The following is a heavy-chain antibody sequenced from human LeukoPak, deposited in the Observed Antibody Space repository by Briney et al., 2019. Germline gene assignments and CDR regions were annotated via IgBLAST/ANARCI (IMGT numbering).Heavy chain of an antibody. CDR1: GGSISSYY. CDR2: IYYSGST. J-gene: IGHJ4*02. CDR3: ASNYDSSGYYYGY. V-gene: IGHV4-59*01. Sequence: SETLSLTCTVSGGSISSYYWSWIRQPPGKGLEWIGYIYYSGSTNYNPSLKSRVTISVDTSKNQFSLKLSSVTAADTAVYCCASNYDSSGYYYGYWGQGTLSPSPQ. D-gene: IGHD3-22*01.